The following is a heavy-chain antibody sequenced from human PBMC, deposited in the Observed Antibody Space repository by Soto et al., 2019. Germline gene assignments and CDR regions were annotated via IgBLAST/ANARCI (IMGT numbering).Heavy chain of an antibody. Sequence: QVQLVQSGAEVKKPGASVKVSCKASGYTFTTYYIHWVRQAPGQGLEWMGIINPSGGSTSYAQNFQGRVTMTRDTSTSIVYMELSSLRSEDTAVYYCAREPGSNHNWFDPWGQGTLVTVSS. V-gene: IGHV1-46*01. CDR3: AREPGSNHNWFDP. CDR2: INPSGGST. J-gene: IGHJ5*02. CDR1: GYTFTTYY.